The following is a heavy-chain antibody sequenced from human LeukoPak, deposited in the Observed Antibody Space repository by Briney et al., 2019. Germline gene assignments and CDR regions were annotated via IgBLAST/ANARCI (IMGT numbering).Heavy chain of an antibody. V-gene: IGHV4-39*07. CDR1: RVSISSTNYF. CDR2: LLYSVFT. D-gene: IGHD2-15*01. Sequence: KASETLSLTCSVSRVSISSTNYFWGWISQPPGRGLEWIGGLLYSVFTSFHPSLKSRVTISIDTSKNQFSLKLTSVTAADTAVYFCFAERGVVQGDSWGQGTLVTVSS. CDR3: FAERGVVQGDS. J-gene: IGHJ4*02.